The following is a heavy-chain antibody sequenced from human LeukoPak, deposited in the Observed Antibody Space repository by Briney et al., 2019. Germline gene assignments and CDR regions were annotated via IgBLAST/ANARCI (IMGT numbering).Heavy chain of an antibody. CDR2: ITFSSNYI. CDR1: GFTFNTYA. J-gene: IGHJ4*02. D-gene: IGHD4-23*01. Sequence: PGGSLRLSCAASGFTFNTYAMNWVRQAPGKGLEWVSSITFSSNYIYYADSVKGRFTISRDNAKNSLYLQMNSLRAEDTAVYYCARDRREAYYGGYFDSWGQGTLVTVSS. CDR3: ARDRREAYYGGYFDS. V-gene: IGHV3-21*01.